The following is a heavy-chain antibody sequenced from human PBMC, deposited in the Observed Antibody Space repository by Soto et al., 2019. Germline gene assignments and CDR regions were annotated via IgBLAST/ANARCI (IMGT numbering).Heavy chain of an antibody. D-gene: IGHD6-19*01. V-gene: IGHV1-46*01. J-gene: IGHJ4*02. Sequence: ASVKVSCKASGYTFTSYYMHWVRQAPGQGLEWMGIINPSGGSTSYAQKFQGRVTMTRDTSTSTVYMELSSLRSEDTAVYYCARDRIAVAGPKKFDYWGQGALVTVSS. CDR1: GYTFTSYY. CDR3: ARDRIAVAGPKKFDY. CDR2: INPSGGST.